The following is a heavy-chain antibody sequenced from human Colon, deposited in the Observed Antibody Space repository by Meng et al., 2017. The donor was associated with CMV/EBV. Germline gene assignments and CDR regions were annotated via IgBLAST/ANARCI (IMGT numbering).Heavy chain of an antibody. V-gene: IGHV1-2*02. Sequence: LLLRSGAEVRIPGASVKVSCKASGYSFTGYYVHGVRQAPGQGLEWMGWMDPTTGRTDYAQKFQGTVTMTRDTSISTAYLELSRLTSDDTAVYYCASHSSYVWGSHHWGQGTLVTVSS. J-gene: IGHJ1*01. CDR2: MDPTTGRT. D-gene: IGHD3-16*01. CDR1: GYSFTGYY. CDR3: ASHSSYVWGSHH.